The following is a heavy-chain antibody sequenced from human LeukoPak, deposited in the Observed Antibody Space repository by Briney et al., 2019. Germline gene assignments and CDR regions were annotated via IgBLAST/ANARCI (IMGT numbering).Heavy chain of an antibody. CDR1: GFTVSSNY. V-gene: IGHV3-53*01. J-gene: IGHJ3*02. Sequence: GGSLRLSCAASGFTVSSNYMSWVRQAPGKGLEWVSVIYSGGSTYYADSVKGRFTISRDNSKNTLYLQMNSLRAEDMAVYYCAKDAHGSSWSYDAFDIWGQGTMVTVYS. D-gene: IGHD6-13*01. CDR3: AKDAHGSSWSYDAFDI. CDR2: IYSGGST.